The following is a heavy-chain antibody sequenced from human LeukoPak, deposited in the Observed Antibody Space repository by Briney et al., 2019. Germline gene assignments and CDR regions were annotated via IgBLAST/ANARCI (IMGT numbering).Heavy chain of an antibody. CDR1: GYTFTGYY. D-gene: IGHD2-2*01. CDR3: ARDGNYGVVVPAATDYGMDV. CDR2: INPNSGGT. V-gene: IGHV1-2*06. Sequence: WASVTVSCKASGYTFTGYYMHWVRQAPGQGLEWMGRINPNSGGTNYAQKFQGRVTMTRDTSISTAYMELSRLISDDTAVYYCARDGNYGVVVPAATDYGMDVWGRGTTVTVSS. J-gene: IGHJ6*02.